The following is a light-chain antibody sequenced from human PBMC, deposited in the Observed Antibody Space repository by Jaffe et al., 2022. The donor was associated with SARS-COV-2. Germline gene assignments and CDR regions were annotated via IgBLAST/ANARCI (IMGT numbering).Light chain of an antibody. J-gene: IGKJ5*01. CDR2: LGS. Sequence: DIVMTQSPLSLSVTPGEPASISCRSSQSLLRGNGYNYLDWYLQKPGQSPQLLIYLGSNRASGVPDRFSGSGSATDFRLKISRVEAEDVGVYYCMQALQTPVTFGQGTRLEIK. V-gene: IGKV2-28*01. CDR3: MQALQTPVT. CDR1: QSLLRGNGYNY.